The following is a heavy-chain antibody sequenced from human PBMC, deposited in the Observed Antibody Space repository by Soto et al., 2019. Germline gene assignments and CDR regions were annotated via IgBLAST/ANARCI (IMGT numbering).Heavy chain of an antibody. V-gene: IGHV3-23*01. D-gene: IGHD3-22*01. CDR1: GFTFSSYA. CDR2: ISGSGGST. CDR3: AKGPMGRNYYDSSGYYPFDY. J-gene: IGHJ4*02. Sequence: GGSLRLSCAASGFTFSSYAMSWVRQAPGKGLEWVSAISGSGGSTYYADSVKGRFTISRDNSKNTLYLQMNSLRAEDTAVYYCAKGPMGRNYYDSSGYYPFDYWGQGTLVTVSS.